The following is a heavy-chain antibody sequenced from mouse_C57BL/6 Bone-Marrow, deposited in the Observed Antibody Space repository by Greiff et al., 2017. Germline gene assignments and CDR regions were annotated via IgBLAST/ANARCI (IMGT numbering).Heavy chain of an antibody. J-gene: IGHJ1*03. V-gene: IGHV1-54*01. CDR1: GYAFTNYL. CDR2: INPGCGGT. Sequence: VKLQESGAELVRPGTSVKVSCKASGYAFTNYLIEWVKQRPGPGLEWIGVINPGCGGTNYNEKFKGKATLTADKSSSTAYMQLSSLTSEDSAVYSWARSDVRYWYFDVWGTGTTVTVSS. CDR3: ARSDVRYWYFDV.